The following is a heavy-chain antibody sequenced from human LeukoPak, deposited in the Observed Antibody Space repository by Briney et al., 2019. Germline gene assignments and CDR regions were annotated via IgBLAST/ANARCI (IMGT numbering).Heavy chain of an antibody. Sequence: SVKVSCKASGFTFTSSAVQWVRQARGQRLEWIGWIVVGSGNTNYAQKFQGRVTMTRNTSISTAYMELSSLRSEDTAVYYCARIGLVVVPAASYHYYYGMDVWGQGTTVTVSS. CDR2: IVVGSGNT. CDR1: GFTFTSSA. D-gene: IGHD2-2*01. CDR3: ARIGLVVVPAASYHYYYGMDV. V-gene: IGHV1-58*01. J-gene: IGHJ6*02.